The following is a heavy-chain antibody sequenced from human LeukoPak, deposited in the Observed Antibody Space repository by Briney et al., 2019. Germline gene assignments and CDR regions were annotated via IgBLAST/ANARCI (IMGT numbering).Heavy chain of an antibody. CDR2: ISGSGNST. CDR1: GFTFNTYA. CDR3: AKEQWLPSYTPNPYRHLDY. D-gene: IGHD6-19*01. J-gene: IGHJ4*02. V-gene: IGHV3-23*01. Sequence: QPGGSLRLSCAASGFTFNTYAMSWVRQAPGKGLEWVSVISGSGNSTYYADSVKGRFTISRDNSKNTLYLQMNSLRAEDTAIYFCAKEQWLPSYTPNPYRHLDYWGQGTLVTVSS.